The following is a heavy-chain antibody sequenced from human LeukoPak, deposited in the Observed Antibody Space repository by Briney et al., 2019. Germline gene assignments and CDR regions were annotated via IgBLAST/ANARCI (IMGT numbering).Heavy chain of an antibody. J-gene: IGHJ4*02. D-gene: IGHD6-19*01. CDR3: ARLVGGIPDY. Sequence: SQTLSLTCAISGDSLSSKTSAWNWITQSPSRGLEWLIKTFYRSKWHNDYAVSVKSRITINPDTSKIHFSLQRNCVTHEDTCVYYCARLVGGIPDYWGQGTLVTVSS. CDR1: GDSLSSKTSA. CDR2: TFYRSKWHN. V-gene: IGHV6-1*01.